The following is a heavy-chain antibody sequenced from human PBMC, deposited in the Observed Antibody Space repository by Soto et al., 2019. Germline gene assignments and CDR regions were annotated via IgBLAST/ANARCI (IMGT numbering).Heavy chain of an antibody. V-gene: IGHV4-34*01. CDR3: ARADRTLVTSYSLDV. Sequence: SETLSLTCIVSGGSITSYHWTWIRQPPGKGLEWIGEINHSGTINFNPSLKSRLTISLDTSKKHFSLKLSSVTDADTAAYYCARADRTLVTSYSLDVWGQGTTVTVSS. CDR1: GGSITSYH. J-gene: IGHJ6*02. D-gene: IGHD2-21*02. CDR2: INHSGTI.